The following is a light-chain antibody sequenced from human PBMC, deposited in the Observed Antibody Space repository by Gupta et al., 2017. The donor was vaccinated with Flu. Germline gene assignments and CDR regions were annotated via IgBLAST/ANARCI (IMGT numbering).Light chain of an antibody. CDR1: QSVLYHSNNKNY. V-gene: IGKV4-1*01. CDR2: RAS. J-gene: IGKJ1*01. CDR3: QQYYSTPRT. Sequence: DIVMTQSPDSLAVSLGERATINCKSSQSVLYHSNNKNYLAWYQQKPGQPPKLLIYRASTRESGVPDRFSGSGSGTDFTLTISSLQAEDVAVYYCQQYYSTPRTFGQGTKVDIK.